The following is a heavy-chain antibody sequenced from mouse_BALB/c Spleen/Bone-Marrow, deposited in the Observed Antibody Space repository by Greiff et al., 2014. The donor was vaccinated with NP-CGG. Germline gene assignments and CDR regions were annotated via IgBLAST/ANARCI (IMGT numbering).Heavy chain of an antibody. V-gene: IGHV14-3*02. J-gene: IGHJ3*01. CDR2: IDPANGNT. CDR1: GFNIKDTY. CDR3: AIYYYGGSGFAY. Sequence: DVKLQESGAELVKPGASVKLSRTASGFNIKDTYMHWVKQRPEQGLEWIGRIDPANGNTKYDPKFQGKATITADTSSNTAYLQLSSLTSEDTAVYYCAIYYYGGSGFAYWGQGTLVTVSA. D-gene: IGHD1-1*01.